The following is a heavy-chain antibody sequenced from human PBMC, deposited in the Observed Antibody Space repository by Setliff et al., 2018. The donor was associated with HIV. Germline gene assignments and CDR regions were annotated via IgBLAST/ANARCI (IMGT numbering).Heavy chain of an antibody. Sequence: PSETLSLTCAVYAGSISGYYWSWIRQSPGKGLEWIGEINHSGSTNYNPSLQSRVTISVDTSKNQFSLKLSSVTAADTAVYYCARVPWGGRGEYYYYYMDVWGKGTTVTVSS. CDR1: AGSISGYY. CDR3: ARVPWGGRGEYYYYYMDV. J-gene: IGHJ6*03. D-gene: IGHD3-16*01. CDR2: INHSGST. V-gene: IGHV4-34*01.